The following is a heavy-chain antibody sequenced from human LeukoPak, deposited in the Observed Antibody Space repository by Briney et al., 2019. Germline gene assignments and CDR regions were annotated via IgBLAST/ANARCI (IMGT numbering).Heavy chain of an antibody. V-gene: IGHV1-69*06. CDR2: IIPIFGTA. J-gene: IGHJ6*03. CDR3: ARGPRDYDSSGSYYYYYMDV. Sequence: SVKVSCKASGGTFSSYAISWVRQAPGQGLEWMGGIIPIFGTANYAQKFQGRVTITADKSTSTAYMELSSLRSEDTAVYYCARGPRDYDSSGSYYYYYMDVWGKGTTVTVSS. CDR1: GGTFSSYA. D-gene: IGHD3-22*01.